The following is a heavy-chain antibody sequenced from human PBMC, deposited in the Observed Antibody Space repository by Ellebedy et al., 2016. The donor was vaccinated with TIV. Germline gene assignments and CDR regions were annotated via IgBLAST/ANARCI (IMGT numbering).Heavy chain of an antibody. D-gene: IGHD3-22*01. CDR1: GLTLSRYS. J-gene: IGHJ4*02. V-gene: IGHV3-48*04. CDR2: ISYSSSNK. CDR3: AISTTMIFFEY. Sequence: GGSLSLSCSASGLTLSRYSMSWVRQAPGKGLEWVSYISYSSSNKYYADSVKGRFAISRDNADKSLYLQMASLKAEDTAVYYCAISTTMIFFEYWGQGTLVTVSS.